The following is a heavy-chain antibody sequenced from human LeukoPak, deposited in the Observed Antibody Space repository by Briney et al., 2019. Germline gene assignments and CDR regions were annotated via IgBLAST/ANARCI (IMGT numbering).Heavy chain of an antibody. J-gene: IGHJ4*02. CDR2: INSDGSST. CDR1: GFTFSSYW. CDR3: ARLGQDDFWSGYS. V-gene: IGHV3-74*01. Sequence: PGGSLRLSCAASGFTFSSYWMHWVRQAPGKGLVWVSRINSDGSSTSCADSVKGRFTISRDNAKNTLYLQMNSLRAEDTAVYYCARLGQDDFWSGYSGGQGPLVTVSS. D-gene: IGHD3-3*01.